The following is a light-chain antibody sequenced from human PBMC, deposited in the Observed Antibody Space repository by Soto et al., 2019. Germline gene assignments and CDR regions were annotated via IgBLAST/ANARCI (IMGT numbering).Light chain of an antibody. CDR3: QQYSLYWT. V-gene: IGKV1-5*03. Sequence: DIQMTQSPSTLSASVGDTVTITCRASQSIRSWLAWYQQKPGKAPKLLIYKASTLESGVPSRFSGSGSGKEFTLTISSLQPDDFASYYCQQYSLYWTFGQGTKVEIK. CDR1: QSIRSW. J-gene: IGKJ1*01. CDR2: KAS.